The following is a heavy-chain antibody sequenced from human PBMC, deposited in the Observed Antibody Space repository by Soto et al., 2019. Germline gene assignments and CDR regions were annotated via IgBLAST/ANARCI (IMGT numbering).Heavy chain of an antibody. D-gene: IGHD4-4*01. V-gene: IGHV3-23*01. Sequence: PGGSLRLSCAASVFTFSSYAVSWVRQAPGKGLEWVSAISGSGGRTYYADSVKGRFTIARDNSKTTLYLQMNSLRAEDTAFYYFATSAVTTDFDDGGQGALVTVSS. J-gene: IGHJ4*02. CDR3: ATSAVTTDFDD. CDR1: VFTFSSYA. CDR2: ISGSGGRT.